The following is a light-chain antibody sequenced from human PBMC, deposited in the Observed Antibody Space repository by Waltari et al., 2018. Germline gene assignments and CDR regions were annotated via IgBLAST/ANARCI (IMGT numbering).Light chain of an antibody. J-gene: IGLJ3*02. CDR1: SGPSHYA. CDR3: QTWGTGFQV. CDR2: LNSDGSH. Sequence: QLVLTQSPSASASLGASVKLTCTLSSGPSHYAIAWHQQQPEKGPRYLMNLNSDGSHTKGDGIPDRFSGSSSGAERYLTISSLQSDDEADYYCQTWGTGFQVFGGGTKLTVL. V-gene: IGLV4-69*01.